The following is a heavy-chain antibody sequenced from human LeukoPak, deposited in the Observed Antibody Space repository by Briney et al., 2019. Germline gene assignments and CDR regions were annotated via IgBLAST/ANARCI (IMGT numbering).Heavy chain of an antibody. CDR3: ARWGASGWYLGIFDY. J-gene: IGHJ4*02. CDR1: GGSISSYY. V-gene: IGHV4-59*01. Sequence: PSETLSLTCTVSGGSISSYYWSWIRQPPGKGLEWIGYIYYSGSTNYNPSLKSRVTISVDTSKNQFSLKLSSVTAADTAVYYCARWGASGWYLGIFDYWGQGTLVTVSS. D-gene: IGHD6-19*01. CDR2: IYYSGST.